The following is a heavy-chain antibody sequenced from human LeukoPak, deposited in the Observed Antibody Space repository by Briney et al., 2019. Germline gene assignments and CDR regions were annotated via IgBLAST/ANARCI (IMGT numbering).Heavy chain of an antibody. D-gene: IGHD1-1*01. J-gene: IGHJ3*02. CDR3: AKVTVQLERRRAFDI. CDR1: GFTFSSYE. Sequence: GGSLRLSCAASGFTFSSYEMNWVRQAPGKGLEWVSYISSSGSTIYYADSVKGRFTISRDNSKNTLYLQMNSLRAEDTAVYYCAKVTVQLERRRAFDIWGQGTMVTVSS. CDR2: ISSSGSTI. V-gene: IGHV3-48*03.